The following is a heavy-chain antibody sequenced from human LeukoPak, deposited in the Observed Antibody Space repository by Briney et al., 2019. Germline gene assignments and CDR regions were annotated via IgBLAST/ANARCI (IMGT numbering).Heavy chain of an antibody. J-gene: IGHJ3*02. CDR3: ARDKRITMIVVAIQAAFDI. V-gene: IGHV3-7*01. Sequence: GGSLRLSCAASGFTFSSYWMSWVRQAPGKGLEWVANIKQDGSEKYYVDSVKGRFTISGDNAKNSLYLQMNSLRAEDTAVYYCARDKRITMIVVAIQAAFDIWGQGTMVTVSS. CDR2: IKQDGSEK. CDR1: GFTFSSYW. D-gene: IGHD3-22*01.